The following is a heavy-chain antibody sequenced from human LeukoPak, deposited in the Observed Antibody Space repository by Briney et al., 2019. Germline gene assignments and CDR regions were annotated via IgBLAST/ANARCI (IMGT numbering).Heavy chain of an antibody. V-gene: IGHV3-23*01. CDR3: AKAIWVAATSSWFSLDY. CDR1: GFTFSSYA. J-gene: IGHJ4*02. CDR2: ISGSGGST. Sequence: GGSLRLSCAASGFTFSSYAMSWVRQAPGKGLEWVSAISGSGGSTYYADSVKGRFTISRDNSRNTLYLQMNTLRPEDTAVYYCAKAIWVAATSSWFSLDYWGQGTLVTVSS. D-gene: IGHD3-10*01.